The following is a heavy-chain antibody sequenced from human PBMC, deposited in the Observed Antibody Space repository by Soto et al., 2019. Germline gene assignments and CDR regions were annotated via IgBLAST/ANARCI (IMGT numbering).Heavy chain of an antibody. CDR1: GGSISSYY. V-gene: IGHV4-59*08. Sequence: SETLSLTCTVSGGSISSYYWSWIRQPPGKGLEWIGYIYYSGSTNYNPSLKSRVTISVDTSKNQFSLKLSSVTAADTAVYYCARHGGGSGSSTWGQGTLVTVPQ. J-gene: IGHJ5*02. CDR2: IYYSGST. D-gene: IGHD3-10*01. CDR3: ARHGGGSGSST.